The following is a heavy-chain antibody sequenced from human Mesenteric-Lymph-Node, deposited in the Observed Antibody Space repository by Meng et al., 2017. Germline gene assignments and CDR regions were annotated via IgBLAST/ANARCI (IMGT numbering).Heavy chain of an antibody. CDR1: GYTFTNYG. CDR3: ARVEVGITSGDY. Sequence: QGRLVQSGVEVKNPGASVKVSCKAAGYTFTNYGITWVRQAPGQGLEWMGWISAYNGDTNYAQTLQGRVTMTTDTSTSTAYMELRSLRSDDTAVYYCARVEVGITSGDYWGQGTLVTVSS. V-gene: IGHV1-18*01. D-gene: IGHD1-26*01. CDR2: ISAYNGDT. J-gene: IGHJ4*02.